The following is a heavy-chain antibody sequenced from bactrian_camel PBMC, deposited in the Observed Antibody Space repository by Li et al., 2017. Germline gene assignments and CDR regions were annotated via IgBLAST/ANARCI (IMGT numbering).Heavy chain of an antibody. J-gene: IGHJ4*01. D-gene: IGHD6*01. Sequence: EVQLVESGGGSVQAGGSLRLSCAASGRTYSKWCMGWFRQVPGKEREGLATIDSGTGITYSADSVRGRFTISRDSAKNTVYLQMNNLQPEDTATYYCAEGRGSRGEHCYSLNYWGQGTQVTVS. CDR1: GRTYSKWC. CDR2: IDSGTGIT. V-gene: IGHV3S31*01. CDR3: AEGRGSRGEHCYSLNY.